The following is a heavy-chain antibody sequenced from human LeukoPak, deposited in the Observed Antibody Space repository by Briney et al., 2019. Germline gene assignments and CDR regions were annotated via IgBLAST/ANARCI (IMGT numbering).Heavy chain of an antibody. J-gene: IGHJ4*02. V-gene: IGHV5-51*01. CDR1: RYSFTNYL. D-gene: IGHD2-8*02. Sequence: GESPKTYLRCSRYSFTNYLIGWVRQMPGKGPEWMGIMYPGDTDVRYSPSFQGQVTMSAATSISTAYLQWSSLKASDTAVYYCARRLSVTGSEFDYWGQGTLVTVSS. CDR3: ARRLSVTGSEFDY. CDR2: MYPGDTDV.